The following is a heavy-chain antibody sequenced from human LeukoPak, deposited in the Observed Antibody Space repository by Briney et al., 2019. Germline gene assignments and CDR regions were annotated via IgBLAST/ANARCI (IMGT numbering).Heavy chain of an antibody. CDR1: GFTFSRYR. V-gene: IGHV3-21*05. CDR3: ASDISTGLWLRVFDY. D-gene: IGHD5-12*01. Sequence: GGSLRLSGAAFGFTFSRYRMDWVGQGPGKGLEGVAYISRRSRNIYYADPVKGRVTISIANTKNSLYPQMNSLRAEATAVYFCASDISTGLWLRVFDYWGHGTLVTVSS. CDR2: ISRRSRNI. J-gene: IGHJ4*01.